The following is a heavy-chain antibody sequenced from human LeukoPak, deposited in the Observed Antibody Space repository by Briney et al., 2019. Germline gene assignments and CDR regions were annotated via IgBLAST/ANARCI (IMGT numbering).Heavy chain of an antibody. V-gene: IGHV4-34*01. Sequence: PGGSLRLSCAASGFTFSSYSMNWVRQPPGKGLEWIGEINHSGSTNYNPSLKSRVTISVDTSKNQFSLKLSSVTAADTAVYYCARGGGASITIFGVVTRRPNYFDYWGQGTLVTVSS. D-gene: IGHD3-3*01. CDR3: ARGGGASITIFGVVTRRPNYFDY. CDR2: INHSGST. CDR1: GFTFSSYS. J-gene: IGHJ4*02.